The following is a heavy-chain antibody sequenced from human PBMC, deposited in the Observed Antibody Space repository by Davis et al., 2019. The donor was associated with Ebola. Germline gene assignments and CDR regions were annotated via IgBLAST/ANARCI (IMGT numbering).Heavy chain of an antibody. J-gene: IGHJ6*02. CDR1: GGSFSGYY. Sequence: SETLSLTCAVYGGSFSGYYWSWIRQPPGKGLEWIGEINHSGSTNYNPSLKSRVTISVDTSKNQLSLKLSSVTAADTAVYYCARGPTILGTYYYYGMDVWGQGTTVTVSS. CDR3: ARGPTILGTYYYYGMDV. CDR2: INHSGST. V-gene: IGHV4-34*01. D-gene: IGHD3-3*01.